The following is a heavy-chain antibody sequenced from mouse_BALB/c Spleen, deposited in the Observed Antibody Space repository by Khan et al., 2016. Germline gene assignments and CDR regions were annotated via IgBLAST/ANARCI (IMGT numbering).Heavy chain of an antibody. Sequence: EVKLLESGPGLVKPSQSLSLTCTVTGYSITSDYAWNWIRQFPGNKLEWMGYISYSDSTNNNPSHKSRISITRDTSKNQFFLQLNSVTTEDTATYYCARGMITTFDYWGQGTTLTVSS. D-gene: IGHD2-4*01. J-gene: IGHJ2*01. CDR3: ARGMITTFDY. CDR1: GYSITSDYA. CDR2: ISYSDST. V-gene: IGHV3-2*02.